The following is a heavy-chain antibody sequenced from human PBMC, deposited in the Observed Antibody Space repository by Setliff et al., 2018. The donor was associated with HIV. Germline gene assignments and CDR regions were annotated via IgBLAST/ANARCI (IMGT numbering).Heavy chain of an antibody. CDR3: AREALVSSYYFDY. CDR1: GFTFSSYS. D-gene: IGHD6-6*01. J-gene: IGHJ4*02. V-gene: IGHV3-21*01. CDR2: ISSSSSYM. Sequence: GGSLRLSCAASGFTFSSYSMNWVRQAPGKGLEWVSSISSSSSYMDYADSVKGRFTISRDNAKNSVYLQMNSLRAEDTAVYYCAREALVSSYYFDYWGQGTLVTVSS.